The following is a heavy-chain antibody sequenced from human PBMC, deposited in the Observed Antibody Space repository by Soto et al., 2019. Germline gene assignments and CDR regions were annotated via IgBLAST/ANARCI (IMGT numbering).Heavy chain of an antibody. J-gene: IGHJ4*02. D-gene: IGHD2-21*01. V-gene: IGHV4-59*01. CDR1: GGSLSCYY. CDR3: ARGSGTHIGDDD. Sequence: SATLALTGAASGGSLSCYYRSGPGPPPGKGLEWIGYIYYSGSTNYNPSLKSRVTISVDTSKNQFSLKLSSVIAADTAVYYCARGSGTHIGDDDWGQGTLVTVS. CDR2: IYYSGST.